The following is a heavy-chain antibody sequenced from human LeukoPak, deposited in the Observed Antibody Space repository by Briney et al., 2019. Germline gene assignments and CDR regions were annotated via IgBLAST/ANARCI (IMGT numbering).Heavy chain of an antibody. CDR1: GYTFTSYG. CDR3: ARDDSSNYVPHAFDI. D-gene: IGHD4-11*01. J-gene: IGHJ3*02. Sequence: GASVKVSCKASGYTFTSYGISWVRQAPGQGLEWMGWIRGFNGNTNYAQYLQGRVTMTTDTSTSTAYMELRSLRSDDTAVYYCARDDSSNYVPHAFDIWGQGTMVTVSS. CDR2: IRGFNGNT. V-gene: IGHV1-18*01.